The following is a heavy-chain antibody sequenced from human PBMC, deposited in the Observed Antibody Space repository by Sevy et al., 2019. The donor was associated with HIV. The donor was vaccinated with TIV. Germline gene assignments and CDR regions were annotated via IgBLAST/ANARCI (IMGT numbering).Heavy chain of an antibody. V-gene: IGHV3-23*01. J-gene: IGHJ4*02. D-gene: IGHD3-16*01. CDR1: GFTFSSYA. CDR3: GKEASRAGGFDY. CDR2: ISGSGGST. Sequence: GGSLRLSCAASGFTFSSYAMSWVRQAPGKGLEWVSAISGSGGSTTYADSVKDRFTTSTDNSKNTLYLQVNSLRAEDTAVDYCGKEASRAGGFDYWGQGTLVTVSS.